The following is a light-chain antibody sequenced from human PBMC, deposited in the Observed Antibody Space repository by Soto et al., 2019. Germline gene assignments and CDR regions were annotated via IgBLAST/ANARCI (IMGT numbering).Light chain of an antibody. J-gene: IGLJ1*01. CDR2: EVS. Sequence: QSALTQPRSVSGSPGQSVTISCTGISSDVDSYNRVSWYQQPPGTAPKLMIYEVSNRPSGVPDRFSGSKSGNTASLTISGLPAEDEADYYCCSYAGSHTWVFGTGTKVTVL. CDR3: CSYAGSHTWV. V-gene: IGLV2-18*02. CDR1: SSDVDSYNR.